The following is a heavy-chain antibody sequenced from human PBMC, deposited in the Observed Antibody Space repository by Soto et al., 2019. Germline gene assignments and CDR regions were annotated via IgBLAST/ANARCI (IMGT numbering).Heavy chain of an antibody. Sequence: QVQLVESGGGVVQLGSPLRLFCAASVFIFSNDGMHRFPRAPGKGLEWVAVISNDESKKYSVDSVKGRFTISRDNSKNTLYLQMSNLRAEDKAVYYCARGPTGSFDYWGQGALVTVSS. J-gene: IGHJ4*02. CDR3: ARGPTGSFDY. CDR2: ISNDESKK. V-gene: IGHV3-30-3*01. CDR1: VFIFSNDG.